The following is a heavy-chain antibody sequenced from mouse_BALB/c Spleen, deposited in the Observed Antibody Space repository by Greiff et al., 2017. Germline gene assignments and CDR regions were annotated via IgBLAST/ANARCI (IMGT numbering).Heavy chain of an antibody. J-gene: IGHJ3*01. CDR1: GFNIKDTY. CDR3: ARDTTGVASWFAY. V-gene: IGHV14-3*02. D-gene: IGHD1-1*01. Sequence: VQLQQSGAELVKPGASVKLSCTASGFNIKDTYMYWVKQRPEKGLEWIGRIDTENGNTKYDPKFQGKATITADTSSNTAYLQLSSLTSEDTAVYYFARDTTGVASWFAYWGQGTLVTVSA. CDR2: IDTENGNT.